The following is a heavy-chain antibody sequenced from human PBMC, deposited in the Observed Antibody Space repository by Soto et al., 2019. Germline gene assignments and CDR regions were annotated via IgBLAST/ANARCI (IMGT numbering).Heavy chain of an antibody. CDR3: AREDIVVVVAARTPSAVRSKNDAFDI. CDR1: GYTFTSYG. V-gene: IGHV1-18*01. CDR2: ISAYNGNT. Sequence: ASVKVSCKASGYTFTSYGISWVRRAPGEGLEWMGWISAYNGNTNYAQKLQGRVTMTTDTSTSTAYMELRSLRSDDTAVYYCAREDIVVVVAARTPSAVRSKNDAFDIWGQGTMVTVSS. D-gene: IGHD2-15*01. J-gene: IGHJ3*02.